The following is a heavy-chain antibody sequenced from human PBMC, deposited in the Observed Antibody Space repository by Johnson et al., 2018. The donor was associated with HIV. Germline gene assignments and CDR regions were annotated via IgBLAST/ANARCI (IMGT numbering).Heavy chain of an antibody. V-gene: IGHV3-66*01. Sequence: MQLVESGGGLVPPGGSLRLSCAASGFTVSSTYMSWVRQAPGKGLEWVSIIFSGGSTYYADSVMGRFTVSRDNYKNTLYLQMNSLRAEDTAVYYCAKDSPGWLVGAIGEDAFDIWGQGTMVTVSS. CDR2: IFSGGST. CDR1: GFTVSSTY. J-gene: IGHJ3*02. CDR3: AKDSPGWLVGAIGEDAFDI. D-gene: IGHD1-26*01.